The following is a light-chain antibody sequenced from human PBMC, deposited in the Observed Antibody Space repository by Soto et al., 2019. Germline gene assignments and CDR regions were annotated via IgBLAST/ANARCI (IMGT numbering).Light chain of an antibody. CDR3: QLYGFSPEM. Sequence: IVLTQSPGTLTLSPGERATLSCRASQTVSSNSLAWYQQKAGQAPRVLIFDVSTRATGIPDRFSGSGSGTDFTLTISRLEPEDFAVYYCQLYGFSPEMLGHATKVDIK. V-gene: IGKV3-20*01. J-gene: IGKJ1*01. CDR2: DVS. CDR1: QTVSSNS.